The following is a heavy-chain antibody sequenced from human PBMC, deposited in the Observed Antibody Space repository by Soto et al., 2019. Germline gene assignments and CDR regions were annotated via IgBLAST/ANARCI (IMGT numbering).Heavy chain of an antibody. V-gene: IGHV1-69*13. CDR1: GGTFSSYA. D-gene: IGHD2-15*01. J-gene: IGHJ5*02. CDR3: ARDRRGCSGGSCYSPYNWFDP. Sequence: SVKVSCKASGGTFSSYAISWVRQAPGQGLEWMGGIIPIFGTANYAQKFQGRVTISADESTSIAYMELSSLRPEDTAVYYCARDRRGCSGGSCYSPYNWFDPWGQGTLVTVSS. CDR2: IIPIFGTA.